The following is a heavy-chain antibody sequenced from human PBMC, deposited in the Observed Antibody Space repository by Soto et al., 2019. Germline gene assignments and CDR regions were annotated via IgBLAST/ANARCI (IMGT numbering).Heavy chain of an antibody. J-gene: IGHJ4*02. CDR3: ARDAISCNDGSCYSDY. V-gene: IGHV3-23*01. Sequence: GGSLRLSCAASGFTFSSHAMSWVRQAPGKGLEWVSAISRSGGSTYYADSVQGRFTISRDNSKNTLYLQMNSLRAEDTAVYYCARDAISCNDGSCYSDYWGQGTPVTVSS. CDR2: ISRSGGST. CDR1: GFTFSSHA. D-gene: IGHD2-15*01.